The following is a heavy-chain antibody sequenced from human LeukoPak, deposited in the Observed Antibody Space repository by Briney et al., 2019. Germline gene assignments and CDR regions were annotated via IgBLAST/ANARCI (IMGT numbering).Heavy chain of an antibody. CDR3: ARDVGYCSGGSCYRLDP. J-gene: IGHJ5*02. CDR1: GGSISSGGYY. Sequence: SQTLSPTCTVSGGSISSGGYYWSWVRQHPGKGLEWIGYIYYSGSTYYNPSLKSRVTISVDTSKNQFSLKLSSVTAADTAVYYCARDVGYCSGGSCYRLDPWGQGTLVTVSS. V-gene: IGHV4-31*03. D-gene: IGHD2-15*01. CDR2: IYYSGST.